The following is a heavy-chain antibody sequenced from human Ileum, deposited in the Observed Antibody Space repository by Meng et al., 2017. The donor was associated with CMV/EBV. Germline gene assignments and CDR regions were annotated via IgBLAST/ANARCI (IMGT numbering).Heavy chain of an antibody. CDR1: GDSISGYH. J-gene: IGHJ4*02. V-gene: IGHV4-4*07. Sequence: HLQESGPGLVKPSETLSLTGIVSGDSISGYHWTWIRKPAGKGLEWIGRLRTSGTTDHNPSLKSRVTLSIDTSKNQFSLKLNSVTAADTAVYYCGRAGARGVPVDMWGQGTLVTVSS. D-gene: IGHD3-10*01. CDR3: GRAGARGVPVDM. CDR2: LRTSGTT.